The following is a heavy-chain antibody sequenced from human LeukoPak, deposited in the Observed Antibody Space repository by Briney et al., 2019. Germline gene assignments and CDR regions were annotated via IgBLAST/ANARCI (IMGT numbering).Heavy chain of an antibody. Sequence: GGSLRLSCAASGFTFSSYEMTWVRQAPGKGLEWVANIKEDGSETFYVDSVRGRFTISRDNAKNSLSLQMNSLRAEDTAVYYCARADCSGTNCFDHWGQGTLVTVSS. V-gene: IGHV3-7*01. CDR1: GFTFSSYE. D-gene: IGHD2-2*01. CDR2: IKEDGSET. J-gene: IGHJ4*02. CDR3: ARADCSGTNCFDH.